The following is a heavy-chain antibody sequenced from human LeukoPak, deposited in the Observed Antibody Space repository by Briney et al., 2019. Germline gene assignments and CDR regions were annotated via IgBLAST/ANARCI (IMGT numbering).Heavy chain of an antibody. CDR1: GFTFSSYG. CDR2: ISYGGGNK. D-gene: IGHD3-3*01. Sequence: GRSLRLSCAASGFTFSSYGMHWVRQAPGKGLEWVAVISYGGGNKYYADSVKGRFTISRDNSKNTLYLQINSLRAEDTAVYYFAKFWSGQATTQNDHGGERTRDSVSS. V-gene: IGHV3-30*18. CDR3: AKFWSGQATTQNDH. J-gene: IGHJ5*02.